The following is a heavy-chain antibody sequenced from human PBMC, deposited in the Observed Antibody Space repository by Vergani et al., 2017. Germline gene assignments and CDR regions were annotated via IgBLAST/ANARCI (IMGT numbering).Heavy chain of an antibody. Sequence: QVQLVQSGAEVKKPGSSVKVSCKASGGPFSSYAISWVRQAPGQGLEWMGGIIPIFGTANYAQTFQGRVTIPADESTSTAYMGLSSLRSEDTAVYYCAVGDCSSTSCYGLVGYYYYYMDVWGKGTTVTVSS. CDR1: GGPFSSYA. V-gene: IGHV1-69*01. J-gene: IGHJ6*03. D-gene: IGHD2-2*01. CDR3: AVGDCSSTSCYGLVGYYYYYMDV. CDR2: IIPIFGTA.